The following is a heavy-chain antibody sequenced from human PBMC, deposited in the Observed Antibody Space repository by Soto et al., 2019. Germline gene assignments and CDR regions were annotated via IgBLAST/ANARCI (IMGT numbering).Heavy chain of an antibody. CDR2: MNPNSGNT. D-gene: IGHD3-3*01. Sequence: GASLKVSCKASGYTFTSYDINWVRQATGQGLEWMGWMNPNSGNTDYAQKFQGRVTMTTNNSISTAYMELSSLRSEDTAVYYCARDYDFWSGYGPNGMDVWGQGTTVTVSS. V-gene: IGHV1-8*01. CDR3: ARDYDFWSGYGPNGMDV. CDR1: GYTFTSYD. J-gene: IGHJ6*02.